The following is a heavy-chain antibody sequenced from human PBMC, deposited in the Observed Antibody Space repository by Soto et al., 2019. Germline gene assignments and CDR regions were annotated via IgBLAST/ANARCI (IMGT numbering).Heavy chain of an antibody. Sequence: ASVKVSCKASGYTCTSYGISWVRQAPGQGLEWMGWISAYNGNTNYAQKLQGRVTMTTDTSTSTAYMELRSLRSDDTAVYYCARVIRYRGTYSKYYFDYWGQGTLVTVSS. CDR3: ARVIRYRGTYSKYYFDY. V-gene: IGHV1-18*04. J-gene: IGHJ4*02. CDR2: ISAYNGNT. D-gene: IGHD1-26*01. CDR1: GYTCTSYG.